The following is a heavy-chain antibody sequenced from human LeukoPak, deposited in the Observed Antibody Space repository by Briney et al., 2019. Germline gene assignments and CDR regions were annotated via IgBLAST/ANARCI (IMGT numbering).Heavy chain of an antibody. CDR2: MSGSGYST. D-gene: IGHD1-26*01. CDR1: GFTFTNYA. J-gene: IGHJ4*02. V-gene: IGHV3-23*01. CDR3: ASGGLGSYLYFDY. Sequence: GGSLRLSCAASGFTFTNYAMSWVRQAPGKGLEWVSAMSGSGYSTYYADSVKGRLTISRDNSKNTLYLQMNSLRAEDTAVYYCASGGLGSYLYFDYWGQGTLVTVSS.